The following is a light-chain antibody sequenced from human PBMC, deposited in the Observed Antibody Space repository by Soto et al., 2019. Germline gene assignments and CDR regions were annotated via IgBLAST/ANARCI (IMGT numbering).Light chain of an antibody. V-gene: IGLV2-14*03. CDR2: DVS. Sequence: QSALTQPASVSGSPGQSITISCTGTSSDVGGYNYVSWYQHHPGKSPKLMIYDVSNRPSGVSNRFSGSKSGNTASLTISGLPAEDEDDYYCSSYTSSGTLVVFGGGVKVIVL. J-gene: IGLJ2*01. CDR3: SSYTSSGTLVV. CDR1: SSDVGGYNY.